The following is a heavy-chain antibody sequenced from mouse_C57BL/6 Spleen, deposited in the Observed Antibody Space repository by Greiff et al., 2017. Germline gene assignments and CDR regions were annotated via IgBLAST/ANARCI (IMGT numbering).Heavy chain of an antibody. D-gene: IGHD2-3*01. CDR3: ARHEEGYDGYPAWFAY. V-gene: IGHV1-62-2*01. CDR2: FYPGSGSI. Sequence: QVQLKQSGAELVKPGASVKLSCKASGYTFTEYTIHWVKQRSGQGLEWIGWFYPGSGSIKYNEKFKDKATLTADKSSSTVYMELSRLTSEDSAVXFCARHEEGYDGYPAWFAYWGQGTLVTVSA. CDR1: GYTFTEYT. J-gene: IGHJ3*01.